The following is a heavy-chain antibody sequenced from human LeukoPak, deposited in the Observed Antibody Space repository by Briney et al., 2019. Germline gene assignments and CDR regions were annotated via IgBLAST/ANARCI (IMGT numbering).Heavy chain of an antibody. CDR1: GFTFSSYS. CDR2: ISSSSSTI. CDR3: ARDGPGYYDSSGYYSSYRYFDY. V-gene: IGHV3-48*01. Sequence: GGSLRLSCAASGFTFSSYSMNWVRQAPGKGLEWVSYISSSSSTIYYADSVKGRFTISRDNAKNSLYLQMNSLRAEDTAVYYCARDGPGYYDSSGYYSSYRYFDYWGQGALVTVSS. J-gene: IGHJ4*02. D-gene: IGHD3-22*01.